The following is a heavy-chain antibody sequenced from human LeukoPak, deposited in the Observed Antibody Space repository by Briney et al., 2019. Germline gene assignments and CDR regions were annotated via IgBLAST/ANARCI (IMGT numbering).Heavy chain of an antibody. CDR3: ARDAERRLSTGYNWYDP. D-gene: IGHD2/OR15-2a*01. CDR2: INPSGDNT. Sequence: VASVKVSCKASGYTFTNNYMHWVRQAPGQGLEWMGIINPSGDNTWYAQKFQGRVTMTRDMATSTDYMEVSSLKSDDTAVYYCARDAERRLSTGYNWYDPWGQGTLVTVSS. J-gene: IGHJ5*02. CDR1: GYTFTNNY. V-gene: IGHV1-46*01.